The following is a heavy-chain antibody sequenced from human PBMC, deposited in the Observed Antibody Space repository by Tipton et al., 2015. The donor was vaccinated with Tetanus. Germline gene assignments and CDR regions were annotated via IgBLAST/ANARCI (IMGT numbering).Heavy chain of an antibody. Sequence: SLRLSCVASGFFFNTSEMNWVRQAPGKGLEWVSYISNRGNNIYYADSVKGRFTISRDNAKNLLSLQMDSLRAEDTGMYYCARVGRYVFEGEGVVNAWGQGTLVTVSS. D-gene: IGHD2-21*01. CDR1: GFFFNTSE. CDR2: ISNRGNNI. J-gene: IGHJ4*02. CDR3: ARVGRYVFEGEGVVNA. V-gene: IGHV3-48*03.